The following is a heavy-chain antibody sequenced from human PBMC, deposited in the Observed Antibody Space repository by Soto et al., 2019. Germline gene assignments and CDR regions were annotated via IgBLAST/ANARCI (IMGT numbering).Heavy chain of an antibody. CDR1: GFTFSSYA. CDR3: AKDRYGDYEVWFDP. J-gene: IGHJ5*02. D-gene: IGHD4-17*01. CDR2: ISGSGGST. V-gene: IGHV3-23*01. Sequence: GGSLRLSCAASGFTFSSYAMSWVRQAPGKGLEWVSAISGSGGSTYYADSVKGRFPISRDNSKITLYLQMNSLRAEDTAVYYCAKDRYGDYEVWFDPWGQGTLVTVSS.